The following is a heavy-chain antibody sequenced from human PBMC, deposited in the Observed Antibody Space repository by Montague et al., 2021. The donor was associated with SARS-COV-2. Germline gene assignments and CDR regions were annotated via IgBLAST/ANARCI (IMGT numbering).Heavy chain of an antibody. V-gene: IGHV4-59*01. CDR1: GGSISHYY. J-gene: IGHJ4*02. Sequence: SETLSLTCAVSGGSISHYYWSWIRQPPGKGLEWIGYIYSSGGTNHNPSLKSRVTLSLDAAKNHFSLRLSSVTAADTAVYYCARRTDILTGYYDYWGQGTLVTVSP. CDR3: ARRTDILTGYYDY. CDR2: IYSSGGT. D-gene: IGHD3-9*01.